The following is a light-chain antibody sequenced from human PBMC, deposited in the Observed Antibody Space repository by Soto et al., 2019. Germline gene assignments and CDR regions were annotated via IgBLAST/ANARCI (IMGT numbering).Light chain of an antibody. CDR1: QSIHTW. J-gene: IGKJ1*01. CDR2: GAS. CDR3: QQFTTFPRT. V-gene: IGKV1-5*01. Sequence: DIQMTQSPSTLSASVGGRVTLTCRASQSIHTWLAWFQQKPGKAPKLLIFGASNLESGVPSRFAGSGSGTDFTLTIKSLQPEDVATYYCQQFTTFPRTFGQGTKVEIK.